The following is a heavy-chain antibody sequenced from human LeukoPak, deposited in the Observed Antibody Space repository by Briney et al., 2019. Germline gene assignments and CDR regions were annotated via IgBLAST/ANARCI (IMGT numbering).Heavy chain of an antibody. Sequence: GGSLRLSCAASGFTFSSYWMHRVRQAPGKGLVWVSRINSDGSSTSYADSVKGRFTISRDNAKNTLYLQMNSLRAGDTAVYYCARAPYYYYYMDVWGKGTTVTVSS. J-gene: IGHJ6*03. CDR1: GFTFSSYW. CDR3: ARAPYYYYYMDV. V-gene: IGHV3-74*01. CDR2: INSDGSST.